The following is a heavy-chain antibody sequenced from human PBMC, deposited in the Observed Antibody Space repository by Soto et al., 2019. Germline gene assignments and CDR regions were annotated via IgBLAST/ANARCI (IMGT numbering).Heavy chain of an antibody. D-gene: IGHD3-10*01. V-gene: IGHV3-33*06. Sequence: GGSLRLSCAASGFPFSRYDMHWVRQAPGKGLEWVAVLWFDGSNEYYADSVQGRFTISGDNSKNTLYLQMDSLRAEDTAVYYCAKVLYASESFDSEEAPYGMDVWGQGTTVTVSS. J-gene: IGHJ6*02. CDR1: GFPFSRYD. CDR2: LWFDGSNE. CDR3: AKVLYASESFDSEEAPYGMDV.